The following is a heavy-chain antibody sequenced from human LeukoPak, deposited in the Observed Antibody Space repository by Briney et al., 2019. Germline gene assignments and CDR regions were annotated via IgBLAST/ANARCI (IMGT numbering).Heavy chain of an antibody. D-gene: IGHD3-16*01. CDR2: ISGSGGST. V-gene: IGHV3-23*01. Sequence: PGGSLRLSCAASGFTFSSYAMSWVRQAPGKGLEWVSAISGSGGSTYYADSVKGRFTISRDNSKNTLYLQMNTLRAEDTAVHYCAKSAEGITSTWSPINYWGQGTLVTVSS. CDR3: AKSAEGITSTWSPINY. J-gene: IGHJ4*02. CDR1: GFTFSSYA.